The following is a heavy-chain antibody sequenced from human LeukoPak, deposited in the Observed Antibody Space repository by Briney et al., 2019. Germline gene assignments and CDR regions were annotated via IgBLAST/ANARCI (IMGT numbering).Heavy chain of an antibody. J-gene: IGHJ3*02. Sequence: SSETLSLTCNVSGESISSHYWSWTRQSPGKGLEWIGRIHPSGSTNYNPSLKSRVTISVDTSKNQFSLRLNSVTAADTAVYYCARIRGSSFDIWGQGTMVTVSS. V-gene: IGHV4-4*07. CDR1: GESISSHY. CDR2: IHPSGST. CDR3: ARIRGSSFDI. D-gene: IGHD6-13*01.